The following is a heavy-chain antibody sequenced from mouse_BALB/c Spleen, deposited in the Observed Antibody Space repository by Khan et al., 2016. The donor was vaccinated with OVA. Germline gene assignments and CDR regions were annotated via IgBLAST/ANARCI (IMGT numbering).Heavy chain of an antibody. CDR1: GYSFTGYY. Sequence: LVKTGASVKISCKTSGYSFTGYYMHWVKQSHGKSLEWIGYISCYNGATTYNQKFKGKATVTVDTSSSTAYMQFNSLTSEDSAVYYCARSHLIGLYAMDYWGQGTSVTVSS. D-gene: IGHD2-2*01. CDR3: ARSHLIGLYAMDY. V-gene: IGHV1S34*01. J-gene: IGHJ4*01. CDR2: ISCYNGAT.